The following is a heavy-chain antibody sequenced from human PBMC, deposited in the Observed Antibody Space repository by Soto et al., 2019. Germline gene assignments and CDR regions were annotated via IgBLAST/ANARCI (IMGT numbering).Heavy chain of an antibody. J-gene: IGHJ4*02. D-gene: IGHD6-6*01. V-gene: IGHV6-1*01. CDR2: TYYRSKWYN. Sequence: SQTLSLTCDISVYSVSSNRVAWNWIMQSPSRGLEWLGRTYYRSKWYNDYAVSVKSRITINPDTSKNHFSLQLNSVTPEDTAVYYCARDTFYSSSFEYWGQGTLVTVSS. CDR3: ARDTFYSSSFEY. CDR1: VYSVSSNRVA.